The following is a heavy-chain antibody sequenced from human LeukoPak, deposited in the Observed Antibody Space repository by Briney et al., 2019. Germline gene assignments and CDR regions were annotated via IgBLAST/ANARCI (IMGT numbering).Heavy chain of an antibody. CDR3: ASGGEGGYDFDY. J-gene: IGHJ4*02. CDR1: GYSISSGYY. D-gene: IGHD5-12*01. V-gene: IGHV4-38-2*01. Sequence: SETLSLTSAVSGYSISSGYYWGWIRQPPGKGLEWIGSIYHSGSTYYNPSLKSRVTISVDTSKNQFSLKLSSVTAADTAVYYCASGGEGGYDFDYWGQGTLVTVSS. CDR2: IYHSGST.